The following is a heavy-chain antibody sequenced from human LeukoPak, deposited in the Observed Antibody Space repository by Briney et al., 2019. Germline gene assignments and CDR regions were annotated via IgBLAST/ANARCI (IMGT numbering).Heavy chain of an antibody. J-gene: IGHJ3*02. V-gene: IGHV5-51*01. Sequence: GESLKISCKGSGYSFTSYWIGWVRQMPGKGLEWTGIIYPGDSDTRYSPSFQGQVTISADKSISTAYLQWSSLKASDTAMYYCARSYSSSWYELGAFDIWGQGTMVTVSS. CDR3: ARSYSSSWYELGAFDI. D-gene: IGHD6-13*01. CDR1: GYSFTSYW. CDR2: IYPGDSDT.